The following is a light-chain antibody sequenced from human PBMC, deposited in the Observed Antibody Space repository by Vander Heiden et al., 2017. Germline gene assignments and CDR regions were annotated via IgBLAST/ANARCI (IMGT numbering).Light chain of an antibody. J-gene: IGKJ1*01. Sequence: DIHMTQSPSTLSASVGDRVTITCRASQSISSWLAWYQQKPGKAPKLLIYKASSLESGVPSRFSGSGSGTEFTLTISSLQPDDFAIYYCQQYNSYPWTFGQGTKVEIK. CDR2: KAS. CDR1: QSISSW. V-gene: IGKV1-5*03. CDR3: QQYNSYPWT.